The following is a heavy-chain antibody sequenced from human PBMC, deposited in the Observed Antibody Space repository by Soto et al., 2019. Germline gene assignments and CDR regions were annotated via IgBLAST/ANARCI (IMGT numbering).Heavy chain of an antibody. V-gene: IGHV4-59*01. D-gene: IGHD3-10*01. CDR1: GGSISGYY. CDR2: MYNTGST. J-gene: IGHJ4*02. CDR3: ARLPDVMAREFYFDY. Sequence: SETLSLTCTVSGGSISGYYWSWIRQPPGKGLEWIGYMYNTGSTVYNPSFKSRVTISVDTSKNQFSLKLNSVTAADTAVYYCARLPDVMAREFYFDYWGPGRQVTVS.